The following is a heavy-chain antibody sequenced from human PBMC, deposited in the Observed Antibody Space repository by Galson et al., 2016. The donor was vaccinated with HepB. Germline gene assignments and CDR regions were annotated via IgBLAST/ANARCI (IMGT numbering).Heavy chain of an antibody. CDR1: GFTFSSYW. CDR2: IKQDGIEK. J-gene: IGHJ3*02. Sequence: SLRLSCAASGFTFSSYWMTWVRQAPGKGLEWVANIKQDGIEKYHADSVRGRFTISRDNTKDSLYLQMSDLRAEDTAVYYCVRDSGLCSGGSCYGDAFDIWGQGTMVTVSS. D-gene: IGHD2-15*01. V-gene: IGHV3-7*01. CDR3: VRDSGLCSGGSCYGDAFDI.